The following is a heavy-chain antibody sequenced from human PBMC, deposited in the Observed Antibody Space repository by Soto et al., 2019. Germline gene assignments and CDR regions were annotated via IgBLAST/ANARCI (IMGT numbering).Heavy chain of an antibody. CDR1: GFTFSSYA. V-gene: IGHV3-23*01. Sequence: PGGSLRLSCAAXGFTFSSYAMSWVRRAPGKGLEWVSAISGSGGSTYYADSVKGRFTISRDNSKNTLYLQMNSLRAEDTAVYYCAKDRGWANPNQRISDYWGQGTLVTVSS. D-gene: IGHD6-19*01. CDR3: AKDRGWANPNQRISDY. J-gene: IGHJ4*02. CDR2: ISGSGGST.